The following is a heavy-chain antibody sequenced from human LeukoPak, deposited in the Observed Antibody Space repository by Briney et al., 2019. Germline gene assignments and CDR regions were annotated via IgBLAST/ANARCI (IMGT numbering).Heavy chain of an antibody. CDR1: GGTFSSYA. J-gene: IGHJ4*02. Sequence: EASVKVSCKAFGGTFSSYAISWVRQAPGQGLEWMGWINSNSGDTNFAQKFQGRVTMTRDTSISTAYMEVIRLRSDDTAVYYCARGGIVIFGVVPIDYWGQGTLATVSS. V-gene: IGHV1-2*02. CDR2: INSNSGDT. CDR3: ARGGIVIFGVVPIDY. D-gene: IGHD3-3*01.